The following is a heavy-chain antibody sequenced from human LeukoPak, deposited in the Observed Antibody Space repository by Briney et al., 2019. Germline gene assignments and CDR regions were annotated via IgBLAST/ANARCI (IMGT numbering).Heavy chain of an antibody. CDR2: ISGRGGST. Sequence: GGSLRLSCAASGFTFSSYAMSWVRQAPGKGLEWVSGISGRGGSTYYADSVKGRFTISRDNSKNTLHLQMNSLRTEDTAVYYCAKGNYDFWSGYYIIDYWGQGTLATVSS. CDR3: AKGNYDFWSGYYIIDY. V-gene: IGHV3-23*01. J-gene: IGHJ4*02. CDR1: GFTFSSYA. D-gene: IGHD3-3*01.